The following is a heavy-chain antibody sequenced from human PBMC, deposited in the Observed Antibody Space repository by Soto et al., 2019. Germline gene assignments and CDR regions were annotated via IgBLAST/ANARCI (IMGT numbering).Heavy chain of an antibody. CDR2: IYHSGST. D-gene: IGHD2-2*01. J-gene: IGHJ6*02. V-gene: IGHV4-4*02. Sequence: QVQLQESGPGLVKPSGTLSLTCAVSGASISSSNWWSWVRQPPGKGLEWIGEIYHSGSTNYNPSLKSRVTISVDQSKNQFSLELSSVPAADTAVYYCARDRWDCSSTSCSGDGMDVWGQGTTVTVSS. CDR1: GASISSSNW. CDR3: ARDRWDCSSTSCSGDGMDV.